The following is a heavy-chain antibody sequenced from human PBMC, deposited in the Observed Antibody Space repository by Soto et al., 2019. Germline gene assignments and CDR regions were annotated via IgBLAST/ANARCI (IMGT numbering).Heavy chain of an antibody. J-gene: IGHJ4*02. CDR2: INPNSGGT. Sequence: QVQLVQSGAEVQKPGASVKVSCKASGYTFIDYCMHWVRQAPGQGLEWMGWINPNSGGTNYAQKLQGRVTMARDTSISTAYMELSRLGSDDTAVYYCARDRKGRKGTFRDSSGIAYWGQGTLVTVSS. D-gene: IGHD6-25*01. CDR1: GYTFIDYC. V-gene: IGHV1-2*02. CDR3: ARDRKGRKGTFRDSSGIAY.